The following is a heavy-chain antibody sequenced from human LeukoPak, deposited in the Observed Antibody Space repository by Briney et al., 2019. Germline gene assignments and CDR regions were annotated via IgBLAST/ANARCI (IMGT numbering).Heavy chain of an antibody. V-gene: IGHV1-8*03. CDR2: MNPNSGNT. CDR1: GYTITSYD. Sequence: ASEKVSCKASGYTITSYDINWVRQATGQGPEWMQKMNPNSGNTGYAQKFQGRVTITRNTSISTAYKELSRLRSDDTAVYYCGRANMVRGVGSFFDRNWFDPWGQGTLVTVSS. D-gene: IGHD3-10*01. CDR3: GRANMVRGVGSFFDRNWFDP. J-gene: IGHJ5*02.